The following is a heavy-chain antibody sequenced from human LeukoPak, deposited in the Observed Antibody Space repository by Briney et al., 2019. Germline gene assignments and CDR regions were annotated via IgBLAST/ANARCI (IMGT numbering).Heavy chain of an antibody. CDR2: ISYTGST. Sequence: SETLSLTCTVSGGSISRYFWTWIRQSPGKGLEWIGHISYTGSTHYSPSLRTRVTISVDTSKNQFSLKLNSVIPADTAVYYCARGRWDLILDAFDIWGQGTMVTVSS. J-gene: IGHJ3*02. V-gene: IGHV4-59*01. CDR3: ARGRWDLILDAFDI. D-gene: IGHD1-26*01. CDR1: GGSISRYF.